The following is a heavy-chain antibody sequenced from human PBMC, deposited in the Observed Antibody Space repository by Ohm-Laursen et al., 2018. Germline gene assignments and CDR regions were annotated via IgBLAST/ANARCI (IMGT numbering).Heavy chain of an antibody. CDR3: VTILTGTWYAFDI. J-gene: IGHJ3*02. D-gene: IGHD3-9*01. CDR2: IYYSGST. Sequence: TLSLTCTVSGGSISSYYWSWIRQPPGKGLEWIGYIYYSGSTNYNPSLKSRVTMSVDTSKNQFSLKLSSVTAVDTAVYYCVTILTGTWYAFDIWGQGTMVTVSS. V-gene: IGHV4-59*12. CDR1: GGSISSYY.